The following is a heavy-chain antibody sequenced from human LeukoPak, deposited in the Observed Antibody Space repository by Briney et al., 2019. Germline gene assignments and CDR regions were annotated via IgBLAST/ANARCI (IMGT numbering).Heavy chain of an antibody. V-gene: IGHV3-53*01. Sequence: GGSLRLSCAVSGFTVSSNYMSWVRQAPGKGLEWVSVLYSGGNTYYADSVKGRFTISRDNAKNSLYLQMNSLRAEDTAVYYCAREARTATSTAEPFDYWGQGTLVTVSS. CDR1: GFTVSSNY. J-gene: IGHJ4*02. CDR3: AREARTATSTAEPFDY. D-gene: IGHD1-14*01. CDR2: LYSGGNT.